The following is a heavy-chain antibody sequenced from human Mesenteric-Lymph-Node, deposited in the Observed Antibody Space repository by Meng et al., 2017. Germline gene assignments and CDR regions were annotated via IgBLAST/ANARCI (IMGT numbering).Heavy chain of an antibody. CDR3: ARDDVLLGNNLDY. D-gene: IGHD3-16*01. CDR1: GFTFSSYG. Sequence: QVHMVGSGGGVVQPGTSLRLSCEASGFTFSSYGMHWVRQAPGKGLEWVGLIYSDGSKTYHADSSRFTISRDNSKNTLYLQVNSLTVEDTAMYYCARDDVLLGNNLDYWGQGTLVTVSS. V-gene: IGHV3-33*01. J-gene: IGHJ4*02. CDR2: IYSDGSKT.